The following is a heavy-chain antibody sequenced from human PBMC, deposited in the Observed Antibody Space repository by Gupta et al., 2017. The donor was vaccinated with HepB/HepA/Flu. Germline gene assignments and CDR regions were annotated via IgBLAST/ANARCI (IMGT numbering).Heavy chain of an antibody. CDR2: IKSKDRGGTT. J-gene: IGHJ3*02. D-gene: IGHD1-26*01. Sequence: EVQLVESGGGLVKPGGSLRLSGEASGFASSNAWMGWVRKAPGQGLEWVGRIKSKDRGGTTDYAALGKGRFTISRDDLRNTRYLQMNDLQTEETAXDXCTSDILIVGTTTYDAFHIGGQGTVVIVSS. CDR3: TSDILIVGTTTYDAFHI. CDR1: GFASSNAW. V-gene: IGHV3-15*01.